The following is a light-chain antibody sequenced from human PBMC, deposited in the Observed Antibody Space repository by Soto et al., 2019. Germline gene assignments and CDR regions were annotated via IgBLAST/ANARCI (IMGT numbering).Light chain of an antibody. CDR1: SSDVGAYKY. CDR3: TSYVGNDIGV. J-gene: IGLJ3*02. V-gene: IGLV2-8*01. CDR2: EVT. Sequence: QSALTQPPSASGSPGQSVTISCTGTSSDVGAYKYVSWYQQYPGKAPKLIIYEVTKRPSGVPDRFAGSKSGNTASLTVSGLQDEDEADYYCTSYVGNDIGVFGGGTKLTVL.